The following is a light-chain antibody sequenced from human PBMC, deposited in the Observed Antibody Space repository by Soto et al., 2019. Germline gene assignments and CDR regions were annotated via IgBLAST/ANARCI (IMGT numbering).Light chain of an antibody. J-gene: IGLJ3*02. Sequence: QSALTQPRSVSGSPGQSVTISCTGTSSDVGGYNYVSWYQQQPGKAPKLMIYDVSKWPSGVPDRFSGSKSGNTASLTISGLHAEDEADYYCCSYAGNSLWVFGGGTKLTVL. CDR1: SSDVGGYNY. V-gene: IGLV2-11*01. CDR2: DVS. CDR3: CSYAGNSLWV.